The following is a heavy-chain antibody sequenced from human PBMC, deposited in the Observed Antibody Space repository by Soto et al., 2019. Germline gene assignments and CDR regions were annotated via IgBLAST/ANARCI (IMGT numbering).Heavy chain of an antibody. CDR2: TYFRSKWYN. D-gene: IGHD5-12*01. CDR1: GDSVSSNTAS. J-gene: IGHJ5*02. V-gene: IGHV6-1*01. CDR3: AKGDNLGPKTGYAFDP. Sequence: SQTLSLTCAISGDSVSSNTASWNWIRQSPSRGLEWLGRTYFRSKWYNDYAVSVKSRITTNPDTSNNQFSLQLNSVTPEDTAVYFCAKGDNLGPKTGYAFDPWGQGIMVTVSS.